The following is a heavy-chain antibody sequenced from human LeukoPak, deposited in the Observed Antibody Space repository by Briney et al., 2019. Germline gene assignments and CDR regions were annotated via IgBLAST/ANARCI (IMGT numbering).Heavy chain of an antibody. CDR1: GFTFSSYS. V-gene: IGHV3-23*01. CDR2: ISPSGDRT. J-gene: IGHJ4*02. Sequence: GGSLRLSCAASGFTFSSYSMNWVRQAPGKGLEWVSFISPSGDRTSNADSVEGRFTISRDNTRNTLYLQMNSLRDEDTGVYYCAIMHGYYDGSGFWVQWGQGTLVTVSS. CDR3: AIMHGYYDGSGFWVQ. D-gene: IGHD3-22*01.